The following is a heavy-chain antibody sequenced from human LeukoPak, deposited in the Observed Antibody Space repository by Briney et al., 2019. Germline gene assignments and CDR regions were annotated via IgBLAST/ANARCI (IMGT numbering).Heavy chain of an antibody. D-gene: IGHD3-10*01. V-gene: IGHV4-39*07. CDR2: IYYSGST. J-gene: IGHJ4*02. CDR1: GGSISSSSYY. CDR3: ARDRDGEQLSY. Sequence: PSETLSLTCTVSGGSISSSSYYWGWIRQPPGKGLEWIGSIYYSGSTYYNPSLKSRVTISVDTSKNQFSLKLSSVTAADTAVYYCARDRDGEQLSYWGQGTLVTVSS.